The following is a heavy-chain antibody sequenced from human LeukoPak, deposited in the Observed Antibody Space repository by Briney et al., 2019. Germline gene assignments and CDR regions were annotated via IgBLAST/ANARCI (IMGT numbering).Heavy chain of an antibody. D-gene: IGHD2-21*02. CDR3: ARGGFYCGGDCYVDY. CDR1: GGSFSPYY. V-gene: IGHV4-34*01. Sequence: SETLSLTCAVYGGSFSPYYWSWIRQPPGKGLEWIGEINHSGSTNYNPSLKSRVTISVETSKNQFSLRLSSVTAADTAVYYCARGGFYCGGDCYVDYWGQGTLVTVSS. J-gene: IGHJ4*02. CDR2: INHSGST.